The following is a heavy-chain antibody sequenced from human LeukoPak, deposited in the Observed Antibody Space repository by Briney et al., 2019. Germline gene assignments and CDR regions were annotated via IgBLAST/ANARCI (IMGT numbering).Heavy chain of an antibody. D-gene: IGHD3-22*01. J-gene: IGHJ3*02. Sequence: PGGSLRLSCAASGFTFSSYAMSGVRQAPGKGLEWVSAISGSGGSTYYAASVKGRFTISRDNSKNTLYLQMNSLRAEDTAVYYCAKEWTRVYYYDSSGSHDAFDIWGQGTMVTVSS. V-gene: IGHV3-23*01. CDR3: AKEWTRVYYYDSSGSHDAFDI. CDR1: GFTFSSYA. CDR2: ISGSGGST.